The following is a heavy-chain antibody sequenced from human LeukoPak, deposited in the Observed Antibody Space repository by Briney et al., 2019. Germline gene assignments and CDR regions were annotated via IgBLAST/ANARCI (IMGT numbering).Heavy chain of an antibody. CDR1: GFSFSSYS. Sequence: GGSLRLSCAASGFSFSSYSFNWVRQAPGKGLEWVSAVSTVSSYIYYADSVKGRFTISRDNAKNSVYLQMDSLRAEDTAVYYCARLRRNSDSSGYFYYYDYWGQGTLVTVSS. D-gene: IGHD3-22*01. J-gene: IGHJ4*02. CDR3: ARLRRNSDSSGYFYYYDY. CDR2: VSTVSSYI. V-gene: IGHV3-21*01.